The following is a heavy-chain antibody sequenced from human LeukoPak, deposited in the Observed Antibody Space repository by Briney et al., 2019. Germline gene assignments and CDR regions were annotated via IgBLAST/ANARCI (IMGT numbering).Heavy chain of an antibody. D-gene: IGHD6-6*01. V-gene: IGHV3-7*01. J-gene: IGHJ4*02. CDR3: AREYSSSQAYYFDY. CDR1: GFTFSNYW. CDR2: IKQDGSEK. Sequence: GGSLRLSCAASGFTFSNYWMNWVRQVPGKGLEWVANIKQDGSEKYYVDSVKGRFTISRDNAKNSLYLQMNSLRAEDTAVYYCAREYSSSQAYYFDYWGQGTLVTVSS.